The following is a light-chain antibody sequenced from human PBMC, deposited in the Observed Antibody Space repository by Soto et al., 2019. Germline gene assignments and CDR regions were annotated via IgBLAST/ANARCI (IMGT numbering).Light chain of an antibody. J-gene: IGLJ1*01. CDR2: EVR. CDR1: SSDVGGDIY. V-gene: IGLV2-14*01. CDR3: SSHTSSSTPYV. Sequence: QSVLTQPASVSGSPGQSITISCTGTSSDVGGDIYVSWYQQHPGKAPKLMIYEVRNRPSGVSNRFSGSKSGNTASLTISGLQAEDEADYYCSSHTSSSTPYVFGTGTKVTVL.